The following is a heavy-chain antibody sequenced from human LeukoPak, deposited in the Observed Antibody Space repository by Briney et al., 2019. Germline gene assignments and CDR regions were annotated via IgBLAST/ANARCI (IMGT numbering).Heavy chain of an antibody. CDR3: AREAGGYDSSGYYGFAFDI. Sequence: GGSLRLSCAASRFTFSDYYMSWIRQALGKGLEWVSYISSSGSTIYYADSVKGRFTISRDNAKNSLYLQMNSLRAEDTAVYYCAREAGGYDSSGYYGFAFDIWGQGTMVTVSS. J-gene: IGHJ3*02. V-gene: IGHV3-11*01. CDR2: ISSSGSTI. D-gene: IGHD3-22*01. CDR1: RFTFSDYY.